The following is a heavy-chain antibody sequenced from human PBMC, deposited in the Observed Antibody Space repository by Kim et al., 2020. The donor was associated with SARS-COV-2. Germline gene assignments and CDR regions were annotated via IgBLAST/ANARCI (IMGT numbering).Heavy chain of an antibody. Sequence: GESLKISCKGSGYSFTSYWISWVRQMPGKGLEWMGRIDPSDSYTNYSPSFQGHVTISADKSISTAYLQWSSLKASDTAMYYCARHPPPLRLGELSSAYFDYWGQGTLVTVSS. J-gene: IGHJ4*02. V-gene: IGHV5-10-1*01. D-gene: IGHD3-16*02. CDR2: IDPSDSYT. CDR1: GYSFTSYW. CDR3: ARHPPPLRLGELSSAYFDY.